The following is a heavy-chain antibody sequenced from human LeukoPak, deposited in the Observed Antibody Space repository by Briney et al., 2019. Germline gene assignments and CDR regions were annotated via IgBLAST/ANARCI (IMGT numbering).Heavy chain of an antibody. J-gene: IGHJ4*02. CDR2: ISSSSSTI. Sequence: PGGSLRLSCAASGFTFSSYSMNWVRQAPGKGLEWVSYISSSSSTIYYADSVKGRFTISRDNAKNSLYLQMNSLRDEDTAVYYCARGTFVGAFLYYDSSGYYGDYWGQGTLVTVSS. CDR1: GFTFSSYS. D-gene: IGHD3-22*01. CDR3: ARGTFVGAFLYYDSSGYYGDY. V-gene: IGHV3-48*02.